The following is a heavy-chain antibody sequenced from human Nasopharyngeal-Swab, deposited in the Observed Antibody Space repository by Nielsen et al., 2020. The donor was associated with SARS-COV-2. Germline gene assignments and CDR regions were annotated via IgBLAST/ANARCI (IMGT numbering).Heavy chain of an antibody. CDR3: ARWRGSTTWYFDY. CDR2: ISVSSLTT. V-gene: IGHV3-48*04. CDR1: GFPLKNYN. Sequence: GESLKISCAVSGFPLKNYNMIWVRQAPGKGLEWLSYISVSSLTTYYADSVKGRFTISRDNAKNTLYLQINSLRVEDTAVYYCARWRGSTTWYFDYGGQGTLVTVSS. J-gene: IGHJ4*02. D-gene: IGHD2-2*01.